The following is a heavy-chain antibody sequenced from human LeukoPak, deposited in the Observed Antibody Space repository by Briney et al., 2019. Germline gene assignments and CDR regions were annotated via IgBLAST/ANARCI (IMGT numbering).Heavy chain of an antibody. Sequence: GSLRLSCTASGFPFSNYSVNWVRQAPGKGLEWVSSISSSSTFIYYADSVKGRFTISRDNAKNSLYLQMNSLRAEDTAVYYCARAPWAARLYYYYGLDVWGQGTTVTVFS. V-gene: IGHV3-21*01. CDR2: ISSSSTFI. J-gene: IGHJ6*02. CDR1: GFPFSNYS. D-gene: IGHD6-6*01. CDR3: ARAPWAARLYYYYGLDV.